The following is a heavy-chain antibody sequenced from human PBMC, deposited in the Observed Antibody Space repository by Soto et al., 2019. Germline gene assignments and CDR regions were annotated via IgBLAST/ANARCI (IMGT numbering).Heavy chain of an antibody. V-gene: IGHV4-34*01. J-gene: IGHJ5*02. Sequence: SETLSLTCGVYGGSFSDYYWTWIRQSPERGLEWVGEINLNGYTKYSPSLQSRVTLSVDTTKKQVSLRLNSVTPEDTAVYYCAREKPRILYYPGWFDPWGQGTLVTVSS. CDR3: AREKPRILYYPGWFDP. D-gene: IGHD2-8*01. CDR1: GGSFSDYY. CDR2: INLNGYT.